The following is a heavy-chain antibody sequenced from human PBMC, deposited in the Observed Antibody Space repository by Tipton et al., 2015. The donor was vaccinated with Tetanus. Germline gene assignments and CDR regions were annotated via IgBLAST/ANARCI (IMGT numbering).Heavy chain of an antibody. Sequence: QVQLVQSGAEVKKPGASVKVSCKASRYTFTHYGVNWVRQAPGQGLEWMGWISPFNENVNYAEKFQGRLTMTTDRSTATVYMDLRGLRSDDTAVYYCARGRGLGPHEYFEHWGQGTLVTVSS. CDR3: ARGRGLGPHEYFEH. V-gene: IGHV1-18*01. D-gene: IGHD3/OR15-3a*01. J-gene: IGHJ5*02. CDR1: RYTFTHYG. CDR2: ISPFNENV.